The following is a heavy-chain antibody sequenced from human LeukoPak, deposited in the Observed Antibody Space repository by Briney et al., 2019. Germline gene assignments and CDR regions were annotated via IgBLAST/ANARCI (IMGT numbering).Heavy chain of an antibody. D-gene: IGHD3-10*01. CDR2: IYPGDSDT. J-gene: IGHJ3*02. CDR1: GYSFTSYW. Sequence: GESLKISCKGSGYSFTSYWIGWVRQMPGKGLEWMGIIYPGDSDTRYSPSFQGQVTISADKSISTAYLQWSSLKASDTAMYYCAREWFGDLGSPDAFDIWGQGTMVTVSS. V-gene: IGHV5-51*01. CDR3: AREWFGDLGSPDAFDI.